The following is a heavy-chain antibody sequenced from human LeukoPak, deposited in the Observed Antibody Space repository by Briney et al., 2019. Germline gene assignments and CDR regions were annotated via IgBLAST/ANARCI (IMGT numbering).Heavy chain of an antibody. V-gene: IGHV3-23*01. J-gene: IGHJ4*02. CDR3: ARCTTGRTFGSLREIKRSREIDY. Sequence: GGSLRLSCAASGFTFSSYAMSWVRQAPGKGLEWVSAISGSGGSTYYADSVKGRFTISRDNSKNSLYLQMNSLRVEDTAVYYCARCTTGRTFGSLREIKRSREIDYWGQGTLVAVSS. D-gene: IGHD1-1*01. CDR2: ISGSGGST. CDR1: GFTFSSYA.